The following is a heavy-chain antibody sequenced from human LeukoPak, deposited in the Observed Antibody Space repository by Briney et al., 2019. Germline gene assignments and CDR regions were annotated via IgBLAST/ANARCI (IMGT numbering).Heavy chain of an antibody. D-gene: IGHD2-2*02. CDR3: AKIPREYCSSTSCYTDVGC. V-gene: IGHV3-23*01. CDR1: GFTFSSYA. CDR2: ISGSGGST. Sequence: GGSLRLSCAASGFTFSSYAMSWVRQAPGKGLEWVSAISGSGGSTYYADSVKGRFTISRDNSKNTLYLQMNSLRAEDTAVYYCAKIPREYCSSTSCYTDVGCWGQGTLVTVSS. J-gene: IGHJ4*02.